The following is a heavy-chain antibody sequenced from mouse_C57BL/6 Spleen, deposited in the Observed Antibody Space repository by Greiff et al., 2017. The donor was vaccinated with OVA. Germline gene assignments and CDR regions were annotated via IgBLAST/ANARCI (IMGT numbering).Heavy chain of an antibody. J-gene: IGHJ3*01. V-gene: IGHV1-81*01. D-gene: IGHD3-2*02. CDR3: ARSLDSSGYEFAY. CDR2: IYPRSGNT. CDR1: GYTFTSYG. Sequence: VQLKESGAELARPGASVKLSCKASGYTFTSYGISWVKQRTGQGLEWIGEIYPRSGNTYYNEKFKGKATLTADKSSSTAYMELRSLTSEDSAVYFCARSLDSSGYEFAYWGQGTLVTVSA.